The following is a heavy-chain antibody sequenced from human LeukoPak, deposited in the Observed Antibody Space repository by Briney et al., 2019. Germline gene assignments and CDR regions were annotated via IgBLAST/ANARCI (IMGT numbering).Heavy chain of an antibody. CDR2: ISYDGSNK. Sequence: GGSLRLSCAASGFTFSSYAMHWVRQAPGKGLEWVAVISYDGSNKYYADSVKGRFTISRDNSKNTLYLQMNSLRAEDTAVYSRASPTYSSSFYYYYGTNVCGQPTTATASS. D-gene: IGHD6-13*01. V-gene: IGHV3-30-3*01. CDR1: GFTFSSYA. J-gene: IGHJ6*02. CDR3: ASPTYSSSFYYYYGTNV.